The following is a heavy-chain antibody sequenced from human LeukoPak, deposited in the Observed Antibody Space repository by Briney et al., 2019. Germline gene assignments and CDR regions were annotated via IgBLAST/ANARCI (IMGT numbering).Heavy chain of an antibody. CDR2: IYDTGST. V-gene: IGHV4-30-2*01. Sequence: PSETLSLTCTVSGGSISSSSYYWSWIRQPPGKALEWIGYIYDTGSTYYNPSLKSRVTISVDRSKNQISLKLRSVTAADTAVYYCTRGDEVVLNAFDIWGQGTMVSVSS. CDR3: TRGDEVVLNAFDI. D-gene: IGHD4/OR15-4a*01. J-gene: IGHJ3*02. CDR1: GGSISSSSYY.